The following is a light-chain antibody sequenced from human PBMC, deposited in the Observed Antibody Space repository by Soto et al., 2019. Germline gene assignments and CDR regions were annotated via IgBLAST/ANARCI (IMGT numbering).Light chain of an antibody. CDR3: QQYHNWPPYT. CDR2: GAS. J-gene: IGKJ2*01. V-gene: IGKV3-15*01. CDR1: QSMSTN. Sequence: EVVMTQSPATLSVSPGERATLSCRASQSMSTNLAWYQQKPGQAPRLLIYGASTRATGIPARFSGSGSGTEFTLTISSLQSEDFAVYYCQQYHNWPPYTFGQGTKLEIK.